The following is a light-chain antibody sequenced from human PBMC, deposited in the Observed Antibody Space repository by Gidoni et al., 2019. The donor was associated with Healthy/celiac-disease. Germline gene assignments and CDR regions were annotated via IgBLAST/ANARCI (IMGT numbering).Light chain of an antibody. V-gene: IGKV3-20*01. CDR3: QQYGSSPWT. CDR1: QSVSSSY. J-gene: IGKJ1*01. Sequence: EIVLTQSPGTLSLSTGERATLSCRASQSVSSSYLACYQQKLGQAPRLLIYGASSRATGIPDRFSGSGFVTDFTLTISRLEPEDFAVYYCQQYGSSPWTFGQGTKVEIK. CDR2: GAS.